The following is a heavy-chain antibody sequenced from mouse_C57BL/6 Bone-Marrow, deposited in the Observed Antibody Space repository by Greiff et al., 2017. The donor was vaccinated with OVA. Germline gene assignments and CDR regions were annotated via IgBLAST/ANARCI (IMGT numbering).Heavy chain of an antibody. V-gene: IGHV6-6*01. J-gene: IGHJ3*01. D-gene: IGHD1-1*01. CDR2: IRNKANNHAT. CDR3: TGGYYYGSSTY. Sequence: EVKLEESGGGLVQPGGSMKLSCAASGFTFSDAWMDWVRPSPETGLEWVAEIRNKANNHATYYAESVKGRFTIARDDSKSSVYRQMNSLRAEDTGIYYCTGGYYYGSSTYWGQGTLVTVSA. CDR1: GFTFSDAW.